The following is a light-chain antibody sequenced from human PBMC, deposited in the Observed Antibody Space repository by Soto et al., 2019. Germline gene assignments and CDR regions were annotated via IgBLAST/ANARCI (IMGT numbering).Light chain of an antibody. CDR3: SSYAGSARIL. J-gene: IGLJ2*01. Sequence: QSALTQPPSASGSPGQSVTISCTGTSSDVGGYNYVSWYQQHPDKAPTLIIYEVSKRPSGVPDRFSGSKSGNTASLTVSGLQADDEADYYCSSYAGSARILFGGGTKVTAL. CDR1: SSDVGGYNY. V-gene: IGLV2-8*01. CDR2: EVS.